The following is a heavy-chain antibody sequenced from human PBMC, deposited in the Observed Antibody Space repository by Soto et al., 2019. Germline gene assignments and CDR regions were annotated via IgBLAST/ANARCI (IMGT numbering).Heavy chain of an antibody. CDR1: GGSFSGYY. J-gene: IGHJ6*02. V-gene: IGHV4-34*01. CDR3: ARFSGWYFGYYYGMDV. CDR2: INHSGST. D-gene: IGHD6-19*01. Sequence: SETLSLTCAVYGGSFSGYYWSWIRQPPGKGLEWIGEINHSGSTNYNPSLKSRVTISVDTSKNQFSLKLSSVTAADTAVYYCARFSGWYFGYYYGMDVWGQGTTVTVSS.